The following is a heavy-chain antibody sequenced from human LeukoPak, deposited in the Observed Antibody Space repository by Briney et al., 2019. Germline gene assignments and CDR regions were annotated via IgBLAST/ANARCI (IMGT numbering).Heavy chain of an antibody. J-gene: IGHJ4*02. V-gene: IGHV4-34*01. CDR3: ARGVAAAGFDY. D-gene: IGHD6-13*01. Sequence: SETLSLTCAVYGGSFSGYYWSWIRQPPGKGLEWIGEINHSGSTNYNPSLKSRATISVDTSKNQFSLKLSSVTAADTAVYYCARGVAAAGFDYWGQGTLVTVSS. CDR1: GGSFSGYY. CDR2: INHSGST.